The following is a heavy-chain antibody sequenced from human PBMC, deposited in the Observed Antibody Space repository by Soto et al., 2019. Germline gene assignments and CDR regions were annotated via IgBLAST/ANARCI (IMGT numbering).Heavy chain of an antibody. V-gene: IGHV3-23*01. Sequence: GGSLRLSCLASGFTFSDYAMTWVRHVPGSGLEWVASLDGAGGSTYYADSVRGRFTISRDNSQNTLFLQMKRLTVDDTAIYYCAAPRDEYGSGVSWFTYGMDIWGQGTTVTVSS. J-gene: IGHJ6*02. D-gene: IGHD3-10*01. CDR1: GFTFSDYA. CDR2: LDGAGGST. CDR3: AAPRDEYGSGVSWFTYGMDI.